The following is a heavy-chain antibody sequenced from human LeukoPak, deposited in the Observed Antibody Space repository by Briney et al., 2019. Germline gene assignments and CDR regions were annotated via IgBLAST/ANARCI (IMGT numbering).Heavy chain of an antibody. J-gene: IGHJ2*01. CDR1: GGSISSSSYY. Sequence: KPSETLSLTCTVSGGSISSSSYYWGWIRQPPGKGLEWIGSIYYSGSTYYNPSLKSRVTISVDTSKNQFSLKLSSVTAADTAVYYCARHPPQDAVVTAILSGYFDLWGRGTLVTVSS. V-gene: IGHV4-39*01. CDR2: IYYSGST. CDR3: ARHPPQDAVVTAILSGYFDL. D-gene: IGHD2-21*02.